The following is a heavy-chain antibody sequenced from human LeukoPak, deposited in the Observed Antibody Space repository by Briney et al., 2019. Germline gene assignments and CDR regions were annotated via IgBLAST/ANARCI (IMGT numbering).Heavy chain of an antibody. J-gene: IGHJ4*02. CDR3: AKDYYDSSGYYFDY. V-gene: IGHV3-9*01. D-gene: IGHD3-22*01. CDR2: ISWNSGSI. CDR1: GFTFDDYA. Sequence: GGSLRLSCAASGFTFDDYAMHWVRQAPGKGLEWVSGISWNSGSIGYADSVKGQFTISRDNAKNSLYLQMNSLRAEDTALYYCAKDYYDSSGYYFDYWGQGTLVTVSS.